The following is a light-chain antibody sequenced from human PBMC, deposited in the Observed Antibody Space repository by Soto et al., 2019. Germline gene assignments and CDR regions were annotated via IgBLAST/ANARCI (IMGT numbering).Light chain of an antibody. CDR1: QTINNC. V-gene: IGKV1-39*01. CDR2: AAY. CDR3: QQTYTTPEIT. Sequence: DIQMTQSPSSVSASVGDRVTITRRTSQTINNCLNWYQQKPGRATKLLIYAAYNLQSGVPSRFSGSASGTDFTLTLSSLQPEDFAIYYCQQTYTTPEITFGQGTRLEIK. J-gene: IGKJ5*01.